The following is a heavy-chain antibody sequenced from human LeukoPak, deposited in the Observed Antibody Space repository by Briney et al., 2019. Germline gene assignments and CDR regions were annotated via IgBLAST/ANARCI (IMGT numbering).Heavy chain of an antibody. CDR1: GFTFSNAW. J-gene: IGHJ3*02. CDR3: TTDYSGSYSDAFDI. V-gene: IGHV3-15*01. CDR2: IKSKTDGGTT. Sequence: PGGSLRLSCAASGFTFSNAWMSWVRQAPGKGLEWVGRIKSKTDGGTTDYAAPVKGRFTISRDDSKNTLYLQMNSLKTEDTAVYYCTTDYSGSYSDAFDIWGQGTMVTVSS. D-gene: IGHD1-26*01.